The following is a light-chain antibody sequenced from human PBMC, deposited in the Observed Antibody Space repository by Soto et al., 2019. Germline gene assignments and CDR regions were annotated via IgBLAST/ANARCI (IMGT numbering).Light chain of an antibody. CDR3: NSYTNSSTLGV. CDR2: DVT. Sequence: QSALTQPASVSGSPGQSITISCTGTSSDVGGYNYVSWYQQHPGKAPKLMIYDVTNRPSGVSNRFSGSKSGNTASLTISGLQAEDEADYYCNSYTNSSTLGVFGGGTKLTVL. V-gene: IGLV2-14*03. J-gene: IGLJ2*01. CDR1: SSDVGGYNY.